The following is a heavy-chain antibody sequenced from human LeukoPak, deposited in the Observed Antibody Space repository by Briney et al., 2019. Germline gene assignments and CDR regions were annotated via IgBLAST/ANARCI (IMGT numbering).Heavy chain of an antibody. V-gene: IGHV1-8*01. J-gene: IGHJ5*02. CDR2: MNPNTGNS. CDR3: ARKTCTSTSCLHP. Sequence: ASVKVSCKASGYTFTSYDINWVRQAAGQGLEWMGWMNPNTGNSVYAQRFQGRVTLTRDTSIDTAYMELSSLGSEDTAVYYCARKTCTSTSCLHPWGQGTLVTVSS. D-gene: IGHD2-2*01. CDR1: GYTFTSYD.